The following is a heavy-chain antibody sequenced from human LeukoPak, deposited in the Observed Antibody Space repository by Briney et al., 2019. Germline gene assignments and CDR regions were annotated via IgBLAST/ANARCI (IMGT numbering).Heavy chain of an antibody. CDR3: AREYDSSGTYFDY. Sequence: GASVKVSRKASGYTFSSYGISWVRQAPGQGLEWMGRIIPMLGKPNYAQKFQGRVTITADKSSNTAYMELSSLTSEDTAVYYCAREYDSSGTYFDYWGQGTLVPVSS. D-gene: IGHD3-22*01. CDR1: GYTFSSYG. J-gene: IGHJ4*02. V-gene: IGHV1-69*04. CDR2: IIPMLGKP.